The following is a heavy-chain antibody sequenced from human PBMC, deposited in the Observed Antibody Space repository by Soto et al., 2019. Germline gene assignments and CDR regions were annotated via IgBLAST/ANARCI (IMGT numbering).Heavy chain of an antibody. CDR3: AKDRPPHYSGSYWYFDL. D-gene: IGHD2-15*01. CDR2: ISGSGGST. V-gene: IGHV3-23*01. CDR1: GFTFSNYA. J-gene: IGHJ2*01. Sequence: GGSLRLSCAASGFTFSNYAMSWVRQAPGKGLEWVSRISGSGGSTNYADSVKGRLTISRDNSKNTLYLQVNRLRAEDTAVYYCAKDRPPHYSGSYWYFDLWGRGTLVTVS.